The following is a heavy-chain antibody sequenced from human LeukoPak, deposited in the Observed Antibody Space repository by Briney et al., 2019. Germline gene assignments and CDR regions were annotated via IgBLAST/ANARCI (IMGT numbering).Heavy chain of an antibody. CDR1: GFTFSSYS. Sequence: PGGSLRLSCAASGFTFSSYSMNWVRQAPGKGLEWVSSISSSSSYIYYADSVKGRFTISRDNAKNSLYLQMNSLRAEDTAVYYCARGKTYYYDSSGYPLDYWGQGTPVTVSS. D-gene: IGHD3-22*01. V-gene: IGHV3-21*01. CDR2: ISSSSSYI. J-gene: IGHJ4*02. CDR3: ARGKTYYYDSSGYPLDY.